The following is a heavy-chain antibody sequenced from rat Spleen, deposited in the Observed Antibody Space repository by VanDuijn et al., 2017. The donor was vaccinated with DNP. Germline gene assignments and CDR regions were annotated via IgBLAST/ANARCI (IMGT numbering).Heavy chain of an antibody. D-gene: IGHD1-10*01. CDR1: GFSLTSYG. V-gene: IGHV2-16*01. Sequence: QVQLEESGPGLVQPSQTLSLTCTVSGFSLTSYGVRWVRQPPGKGLEWIGTIWSGGSTDYNSGLESRLSISRDTSKSQVLLKMSSLQTEDTGMYFCASGNNFGIAYWGQGTLVTVSS. CDR3: ASGNNFGIAY. CDR2: IWSGGST. J-gene: IGHJ3*01.